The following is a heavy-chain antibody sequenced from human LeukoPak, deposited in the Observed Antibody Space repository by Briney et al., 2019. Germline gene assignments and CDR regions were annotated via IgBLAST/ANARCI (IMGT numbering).Heavy chain of an antibody. CDR2: INPNSGGT. D-gene: IGHD2-21*01. V-gene: IGHV1-2*02. CDR1: GYTFTGYY. CDR3: ARGGVGIVVGGGVDY. Sequence: ASVKVSCKASGYTFTGYYMHWVRQAPGQGLEWMGWINPNSGGTNYAQKFQGRVTMTRDTSISTAYMKLSRLRSDDTAVYYCARGGVGIVVGGGVDYWGQGTLVTVSS. J-gene: IGHJ4*02.